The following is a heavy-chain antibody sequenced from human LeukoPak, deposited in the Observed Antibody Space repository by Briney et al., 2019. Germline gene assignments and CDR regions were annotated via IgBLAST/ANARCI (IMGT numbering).Heavy chain of an antibody. Sequence: PSETLSLTCTVSGCSLSSSSYYWGWIRQPPGKGLEWIGSIYYSGSTHHNPSLKSRVTISVDTTKNQFSLKLSSVTAPHAAVYYCARQRPEQWLIPYYFDYWGQGTLVSVSS. CDR3: ARQRPEQWLIPYYFDY. CDR1: GCSLSSSSYY. J-gene: IGHJ4*02. D-gene: IGHD6-19*01. CDR2: IYYSGST. V-gene: IGHV4-39*01.